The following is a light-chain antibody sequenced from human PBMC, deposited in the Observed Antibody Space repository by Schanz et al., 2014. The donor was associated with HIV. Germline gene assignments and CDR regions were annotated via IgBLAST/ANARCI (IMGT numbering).Light chain of an antibody. CDR1: QTVSSNS. CDR3: HHYGGS. J-gene: IGKJ3*01. Sequence: EIVLTQSPVILSLSPGERATLSCRASQTVSSNSLGWYQQKRGQVPRLLIYSASRRANGIPDRFSGSGSGTDFTLTISGLEPEDFAVYYCHHYGGSFGPGTKVEIK. CDR2: SAS. V-gene: IGKV3-20*01.